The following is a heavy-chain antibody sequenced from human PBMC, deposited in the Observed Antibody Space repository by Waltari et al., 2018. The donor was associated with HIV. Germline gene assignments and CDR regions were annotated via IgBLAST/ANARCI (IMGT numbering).Heavy chain of an antibody. J-gene: IGHJ4*02. Sequence: QLQLQESGPGLVKPSETLSLTCTVSGGPISSSSYYWGWIRQPPGKGLEWFGSIYYSGSTYFTPSLKGRVTLSVNTSKNQFSLKLSSVTAADTAVYYCARLGIAAAGKYYFDYWGQGTLVTVSS. CDR1: GGPISSSSYY. V-gene: IGHV4-39*01. CDR2: IYYSGST. D-gene: IGHD6-13*01. CDR3: ARLGIAAAGKYYFDY.